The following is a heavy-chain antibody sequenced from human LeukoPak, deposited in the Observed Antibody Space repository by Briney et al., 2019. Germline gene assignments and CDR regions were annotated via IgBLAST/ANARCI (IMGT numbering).Heavy chain of an antibody. CDR3: ARFQAEEDWFDP. J-gene: IGHJ5*02. CDR1: GGSISSYY. Sequence: SETLSPTCTVSGGSISSYYWSWIRQPPGKGLEWIGYIYYSGSTNYNPSLKSRVTISVDTSKNQFSLKLSSVTAADTAVYYCARFQAEEDWFDPWGQGTLVTVSS. CDR2: IYYSGST. V-gene: IGHV4-59*01.